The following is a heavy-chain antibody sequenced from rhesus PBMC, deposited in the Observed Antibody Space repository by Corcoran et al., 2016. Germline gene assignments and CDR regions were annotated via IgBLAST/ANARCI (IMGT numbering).Heavy chain of an antibody. D-gene: IGHD6-25*01. V-gene: IGHV4S11*01. CDR2: IYGSGSRT. CDR3: ARQGIAAAGFFDY. J-gene: IGHJ4*01. CDR1: GGSISSNY. Sequence: QVQLQESGPGLVKPLETLSLTCAVSGGSISSNYWSWIRQAPGKGLEWIGYIYGSGSRTTSNPALKSRVTLSVDTSKNQLSLKLSSVTAADTAVYYCARQGIAAAGFFDYWGQGVLVTVSS.